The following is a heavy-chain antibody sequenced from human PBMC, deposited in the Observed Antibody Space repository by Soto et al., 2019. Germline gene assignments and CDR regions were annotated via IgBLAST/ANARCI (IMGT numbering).Heavy chain of an antibody. CDR3: ARWEFSSSTWTIRD. V-gene: IGHV3-7*01. D-gene: IGHD2-2*01. CDR2: IKGDSSAE. J-gene: IGHJ1*01. CDR1: GFTFSSDY. Sequence: EVQLVESGGGLVQPGESLRLSCVASGFTFSSDYMSWARQAPGKGLEWVANIKGDSSAEDYVGAVKGRFTISRDNANNSVVLQMNSLRVEDTAMYYGARWEFSSSTWTIRDWGQGTLVIVSA.